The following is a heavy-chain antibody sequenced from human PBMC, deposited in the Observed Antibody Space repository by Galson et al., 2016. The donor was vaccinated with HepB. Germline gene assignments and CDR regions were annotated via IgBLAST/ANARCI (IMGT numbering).Heavy chain of an antibody. V-gene: IGHV3-74*01. D-gene: IGHD5-18*01. J-gene: IGHJ6*02. Sequence: SLRLSCAASGFTFSSHWMHWVRQVPGKGLVWVSRINSDGSSTSYADSVKGRFTISRDNAKNTLYLQMNSLRAEDAAVDSCARDGYNSGPTHYYYYYAMDVWGQGTTVTVSS. CDR2: INSDGSST. CDR3: ARDGYNSGPTHYYYYYAMDV. CDR1: GFTFSSHW.